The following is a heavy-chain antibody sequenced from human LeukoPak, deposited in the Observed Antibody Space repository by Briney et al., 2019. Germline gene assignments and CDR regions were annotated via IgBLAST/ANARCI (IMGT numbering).Heavy chain of an antibody. D-gene: IGHD3-22*01. V-gene: IGHV3-30*18. J-gene: IGHJ4*02. Sequence: GGSLRLSCAASGFTFSSYGMHWVRQAPGKGLEWVAVISYDGSNKYYADSVKGRFTISRDNSKNTLYLQMNSLRAEDTAVYYCAKDEAGGHYYDSSGYFDYWGPGTLVTVSS. CDR2: ISYDGSNK. CDR1: GFTFSSYG. CDR3: AKDEAGGHYYDSSGYFDY.